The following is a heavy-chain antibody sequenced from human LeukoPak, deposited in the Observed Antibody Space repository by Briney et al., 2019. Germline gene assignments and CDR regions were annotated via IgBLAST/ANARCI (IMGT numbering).Heavy chain of an antibody. Sequence: ASVKVSCKASGYTFTSYGISWVRQAPGQGLEWMGWISAYNGNTNYAQKLQGRVTMTTDTSTTTAYMELKSLRSDDTAVYYCARTHDFWSASKGDYFDPWGQGTLVTVSS. V-gene: IGHV1-18*01. CDR3: ARTHDFWSASKGDYFDP. CDR2: ISAYNGNT. J-gene: IGHJ4*02. CDR1: GYTFTSYG. D-gene: IGHD3-3*01.